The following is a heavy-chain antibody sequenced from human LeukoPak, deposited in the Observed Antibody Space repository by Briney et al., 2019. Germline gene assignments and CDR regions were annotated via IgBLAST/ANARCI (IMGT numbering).Heavy chain of an antibody. CDR1: GGSISSYY. J-gene: IGHJ4*02. CDR2: IFYSGST. V-gene: IGHV4-39*01. CDR3: VRHRAAAGPKNVDY. D-gene: IGHD6-13*01. Sequence: SETLSLTCSVSGGSISSYYWGWMRQPPGKGLEWIGSIFYSGSTYYNSSLKSRVTISVATSKNQFSLYLTSVTAADTAVYYCVRHRAAAGPKNVDYWGQGILVTVSS.